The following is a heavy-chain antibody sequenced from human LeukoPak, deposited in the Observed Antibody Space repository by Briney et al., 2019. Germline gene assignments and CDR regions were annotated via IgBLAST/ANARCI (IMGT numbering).Heavy chain of an antibody. CDR1: GGSISSGGYS. D-gene: IGHD3-3*01. Sequence: SETLSLTCAVSGGSISSGGYSWSWIRQPPGKGLEWIGYIYHSGSTYYNPSLKSRVTISVDRSKNQFSLKLSSVTAADTAVYYCARVSYDFWSGYYKPAYYFDYWGQGTLVTVSS. CDR2: IYHSGST. CDR3: ARVSYDFWSGYYKPAYYFDY. J-gene: IGHJ4*02. V-gene: IGHV4-30-2*01.